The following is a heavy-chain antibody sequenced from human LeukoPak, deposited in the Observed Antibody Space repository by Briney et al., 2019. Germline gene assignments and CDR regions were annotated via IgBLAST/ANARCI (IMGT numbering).Heavy chain of an antibody. CDR3: ARDFSSDGNGYYYYFDY. Sequence: PGGTLRLSCAASGFTFSSYGMSWVRQAPGKGLEWVSAISGSGGSTYYADSVKGRFTISRDNSKNSLYLQMNSLRAEDTAVYYCARDFSSDGNGYYYYFDYWGQGTLVTVSS. J-gene: IGHJ4*02. CDR2: ISGSGGST. D-gene: IGHD3-3*01. V-gene: IGHV3-23*01. CDR1: GFTFSSYG.